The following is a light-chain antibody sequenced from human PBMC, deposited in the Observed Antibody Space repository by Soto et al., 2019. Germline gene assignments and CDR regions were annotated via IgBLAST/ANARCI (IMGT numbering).Light chain of an antibody. CDR2: DAS. CDR3: QQCATSPLT. V-gene: IGKV3-20*01. Sequence: EIVLTQSPGTLSLSPGERATLSCRASQSVTNNYIAWYQQKPGQAPRLLIDDASRRATGIPDRFSGSGSGPDFTLTISRLEVEDFAGYFCQQCATSPLTFGQGTRVDIK. J-gene: IGKJ1*01. CDR1: QSVTNNY.